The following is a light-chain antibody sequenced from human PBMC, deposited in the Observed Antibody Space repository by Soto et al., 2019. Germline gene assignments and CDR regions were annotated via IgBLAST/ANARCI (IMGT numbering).Light chain of an antibody. CDR2: DAS. J-gene: IGKJ1*01. CDR3: QQYNNWTRT. V-gene: IGKV3-15*01. Sequence: DIVMTRSRATLSVSPGLRSTLACMTIQSVSRNLAWYQQKPGQAPRLLIYDASTRATDVPARFSVSVSGTEFTLTISSLKYEDFAVYYCQQYNNWTRTFGQGTKVDIK. CDR1: QSVSRN.